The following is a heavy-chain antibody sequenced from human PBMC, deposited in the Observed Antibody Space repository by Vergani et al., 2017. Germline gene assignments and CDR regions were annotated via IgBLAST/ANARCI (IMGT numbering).Heavy chain of an antibody. CDR3: ARDVWVEDYGMDF. CDR1: GFTFSSYS. J-gene: IGHJ6*02. Sequence: EVQLVESGGGLVKPGGSLRLSCAASGFTFSSYSMNWVRQAPGKGLEWVSSISSSSSYIYYADSVKGRFTRSRDNAKNSLYLHMNSLRAEDTAVYYCARDVWVEDYGMDFWGQGTTVTVSS. CDR2: ISSSSSYI. V-gene: IGHV3-21*01. D-gene: IGHD1-26*01.